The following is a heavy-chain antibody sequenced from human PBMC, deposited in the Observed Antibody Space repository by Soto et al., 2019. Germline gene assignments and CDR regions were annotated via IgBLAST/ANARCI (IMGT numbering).Heavy chain of an antibody. CDR2: INSDGSST. J-gene: IGHJ3*02. Sequence: GGSLRLSCAASGFTFSSYWMHWVRQAPGKGLVWVSRINSDGSSTSYADSVKGRFTISRDNAKNTLYLQMNSLRAEDTAVYYCARGWVGDAFDIWGQGTMVTVSS. CDR1: GFTFSSYW. CDR3: ARGWVGDAFDI. V-gene: IGHV3-74*01. D-gene: IGHD1-26*01.